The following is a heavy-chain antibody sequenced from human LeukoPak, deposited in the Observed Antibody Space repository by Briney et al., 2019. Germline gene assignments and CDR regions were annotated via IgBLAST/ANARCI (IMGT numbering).Heavy chain of an antibody. D-gene: IGHD1-26*01. CDR2: INPNGGGT. CDR1: GGTFSSYA. CDR3: ARELDSGSYYGPFDY. Sequence: ASVRVSCKASGGTFSSYAISWVRQAPGQGLEWMGWINPNGGGTNYAQKFQGRVTMTRDTSISTAYMELSRLRSDDTAVYYCARELDSGSYYGPFDYWGQGTLVTVSS. V-gene: IGHV1-2*02. J-gene: IGHJ4*02.